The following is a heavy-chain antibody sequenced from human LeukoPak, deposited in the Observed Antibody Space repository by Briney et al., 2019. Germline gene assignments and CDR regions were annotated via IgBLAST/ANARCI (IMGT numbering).Heavy chain of an antibody. CDR3: ARHMRSSGWYYFDY. J-gene: IGHJ4*02. Sequence: PSETLSLTCTVSGYSISSGYYWGWIRQSPGKGLEWIGNGHHSEITNYHPSLKSRVTISVDTSKNQFSLKLSSVTAADTAVYYCARHMRSSGWYYFDYWGQGTLVTVSS. CDR1: GYSISSGYY. CDR2: GHHSEIT. D-gene: IGHD6-19*01. V-gene: IGHV4-38-2*02.